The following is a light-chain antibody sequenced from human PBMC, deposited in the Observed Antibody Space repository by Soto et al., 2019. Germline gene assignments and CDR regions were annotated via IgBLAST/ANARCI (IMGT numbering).Light chain of an antibody. V-gene: IGKV1-5*03. CDR1: QSINNW. J-gene: IGKJ1*01. CDR2: KAS. Sequence: DIQMTQSPSTLSASVGDRVTITCRASQSINNWLAWYQQKPGKAPKLLIYKASNLDIGVPSRFSGSGSGTDFPLTISNLQPDDFATYYCQQYDTYCTLGQGTKEEIK. CDR3: QQYDTYCT.